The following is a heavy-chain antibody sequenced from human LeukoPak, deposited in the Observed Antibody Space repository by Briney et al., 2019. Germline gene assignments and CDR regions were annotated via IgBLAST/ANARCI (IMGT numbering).Heavy chain of an antibody. V-gene: IGHV4-39*01. CDR3: ARRSSMSDAFFDY. CDR2: IYYSGST. J-gene: IGHJ4*02. D-gene: IGHD1-7*01. Sequence: SETLSLTCTVSGGSISSSSYYWGWIRQPPGEGLEWIGSIYYSGSTYYNPSLKGRVTISVDTSKNQFSLKLSSVTAADTAVYYCARRSSMSDAFFDYWGQGTLVTVSS. CDR1: GGSISSSSYY.